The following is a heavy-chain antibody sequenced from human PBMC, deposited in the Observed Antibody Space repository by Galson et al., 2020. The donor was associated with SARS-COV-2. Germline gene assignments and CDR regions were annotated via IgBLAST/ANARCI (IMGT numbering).Heavy chain of an antibody. CDR1: EFTVSDYF. D-gene: IGHD2-21*02. CDR3: ARGKWVTSGAFDI. Sequence: GGSLRLSCAASEFTVSDYFMSWIRQPPGKGLEWISYISNSGSTEYYADSVKGRFTISRDNARNSLYLQMNSLRAEDTAVYYCARGKWVTSGAFDIWGQGTMVTVSS. V-gene: IGHV3-11*01. J-gene: IGHJ3*02. CDR2: ISNSGSTE.